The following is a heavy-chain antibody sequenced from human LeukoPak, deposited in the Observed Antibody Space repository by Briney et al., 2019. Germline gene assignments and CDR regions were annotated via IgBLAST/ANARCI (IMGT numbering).Heavy chain of an antibody. CDR1: GVSISSHY. CDR2: IYYSGST. Sequence: SETLSLTCTVSGVSISSHYWSWIRQPPGKGLEWIGYIYYSGSTNYNPSLKSRVTISVDTSKNQFSLKLSSVTAADTAVYYCARVPTAVAARGNYFDYWGQGTLVTVSS. D-gene: IGHD6-19*01. CDR3: ARVPTAVAARGNYFDY. J-gene: IGHJ4*02. V-gene: IGHV4-59*11.